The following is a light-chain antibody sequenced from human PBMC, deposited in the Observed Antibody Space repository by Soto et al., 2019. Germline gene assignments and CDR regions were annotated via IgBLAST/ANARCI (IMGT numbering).Light chain of an antibody. J-gene: IGLJ2*01. Sequence: QSVLTQPPSVSAAPGQKVTISCSGSSSNIGSNSVSWYQQLPGTAPKLLIYDNNKRPSGIPDRFSGSKSGTSATLGITGLQTGDEADYYCGTWDSSPSVVVIGGGTKVTVL. CDR2: DNN. CDR3: GTWDSSPSVVV. CDR1: SSNIGSNS. V-gene: IGLV1-51*01.